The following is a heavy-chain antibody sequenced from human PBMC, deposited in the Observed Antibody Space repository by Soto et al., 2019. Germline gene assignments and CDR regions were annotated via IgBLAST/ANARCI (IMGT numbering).Heavy chain of an antibody. CDR3: ASPEADMTTVTTPPYYGMDV. Sequence: EVQLLESGGGLVQPGGSLRLSCAASGFTFSSYEMNWVRQAPGKGLEWVSYISSSGSTIYYADSVKGRFTISRDNAKNSLYLQMNSLRAEDTAVYYCASPEADMTTVTTPPYYGMDVWGQGTTVTVSS. CDR1: GFTFSSYE. D-gene: IGHD4-4*01. V-gene: IGHV3-48*03. J-gene: IGHJ6*02. CDR2: ISSSGSTI.